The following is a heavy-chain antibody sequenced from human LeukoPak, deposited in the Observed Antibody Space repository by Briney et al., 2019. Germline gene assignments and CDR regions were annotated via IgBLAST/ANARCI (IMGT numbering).Heavy chain of an antibody. V-gene: IGHV3-30*04. CDR1: GFTFSSYA. CDR3: ARAERVGATISYYYYYMDV. J-gene: IGHJ6*03. D-gene: IGHD1-26*01. Sequence: PGGSLRLSCAASGFTFSSYAMHWVRQAPGKGLEWVAVISYDGSNKCYADSVKGRFTISRDNSKNTLYLQMNSLRAEDTAVYYCARAERVGATISYYYYYMDVWGKGTTVTVSS. CDR2: ISYDGSNK.